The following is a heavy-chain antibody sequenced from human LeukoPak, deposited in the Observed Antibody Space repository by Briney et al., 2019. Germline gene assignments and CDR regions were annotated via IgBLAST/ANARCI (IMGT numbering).Heavy chain of an antibody. V-gene: IGHV1-18*01. CDR2: ISPYNDDT. CDR1: GYTFTSYG. Sequence: GASVKVSCKASGYTFTSYGINWVRQAPGQGLEWTGWISPYNDDTNYAQKFQGRVTMTTDTSTTTAYMELRSLRSDDTAVYYCARDRLQLVPYYWGQGTLVTVSS. CDR3: ARDRLQLVPYY. D-gene: IGHD6-13*01. J-gene: IGHJ4*02.